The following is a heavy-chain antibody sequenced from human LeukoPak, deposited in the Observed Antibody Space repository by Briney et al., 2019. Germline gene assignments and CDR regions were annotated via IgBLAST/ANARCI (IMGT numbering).Heavy chain of an antibody. J-gene: IGHJ5*02. CDR3: SRGAAAGITGWFDP. CDR2: IRTKAFGGTP. D-gene: IGHD6-13*01. Sequence: GRSLRLSXTTSGFTFGDYTMSWFRLPPGKGLEWVGFIRTKAFGGTPEYAASVKGRFTISRDDSTSIAYLQMNSLKTEDTAVYYCSRGAAAGITGWFDPWGQGTLVTVSS. V-gene: IGHV3-49*03. CDR1: GFTFGDYT.